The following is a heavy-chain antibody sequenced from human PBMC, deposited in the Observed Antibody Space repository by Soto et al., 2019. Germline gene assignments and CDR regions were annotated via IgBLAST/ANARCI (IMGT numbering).Heavy chain of an antibody. CDR3: AKDRPVYYGSGTHDY. D-gene: IGHD3-10*01. CDR2: ISYDGSDK. CDR1: GFSFSSYG. Sequence: GGSLRLSCAASGFSFSSYGMHWVRQAPGKGLEWVAVISYDGSDKYYADSVKGRFTISRDNSKNTLYLQMNSLRAEDTAVYYCAKDRPVYYGSGTHDYWSQGTLVTVSS. V-gene: IGHV3-30*18. J-gene: IGHJ4*02.